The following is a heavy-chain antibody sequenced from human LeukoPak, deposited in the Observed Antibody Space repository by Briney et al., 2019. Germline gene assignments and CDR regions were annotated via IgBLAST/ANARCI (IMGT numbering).Heavy chain of an antibody. Sequence: GGSLRLSCEASGFTFSRYWMHWVRQAPGKGLVWVSRIKSDGKTNYADSVKGRFTISRDNAKNTVSLQMDSLRAGDTGVYYCARAPSEVGGYYPEYFRHWGQGTLVTVSS. CDR3: ARAPSEVGGYYPEYFRH. J-gene: IGHJ1*01. CDR1: GFTFSRYW. V-gene: IGHV3-74*01. D-gene: IGHD3-22*01. CDR2: IKSDGKT.